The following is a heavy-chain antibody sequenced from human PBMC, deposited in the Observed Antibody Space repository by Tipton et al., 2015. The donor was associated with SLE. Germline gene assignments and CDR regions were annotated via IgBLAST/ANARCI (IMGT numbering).Heavy chain of an antibody. V-gene: IGHV3-7*01. D-gene: IGHD2-21*02. J-gene: IGHJ1*01. CDR3: AREPYCGGDNCHGDVGC. CDR2: IKQDGSAK. CDR1: GFTFSDFW. Sequence: SMRLSCVASGFTFSDFWMSWVRQAPGKGLEWVANIKQDGSAKRYVDSVKGRFTVSRDNAKNSLYLQMNSLRAEDTAVYYCAREPYCGGDNCHGDVGCWGQGTLVTVSS.